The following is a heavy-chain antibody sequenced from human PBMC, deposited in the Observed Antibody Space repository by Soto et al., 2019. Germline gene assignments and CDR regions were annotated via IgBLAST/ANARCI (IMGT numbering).Heavy chain of an antibody. D-gene: IGHD2-21*02. CDR3: ARDNTCGGDCYYYYYYGMDV. J-gene: IGHJ6*02. CDR2: IIPILGIA. Sequence: ASVKVSCKASGGTFSSYTISWVRQAPGQGLEWMGRIIPILGIANYAQKFQGRVTITADKSTSTAYMELSSLRSEDTAVYYCARDNTCGGDCYYYYYYGMDVWGQGTTVTVSS. V-gene: IGHV1-69*04. CDR1: GGTFSSYT.